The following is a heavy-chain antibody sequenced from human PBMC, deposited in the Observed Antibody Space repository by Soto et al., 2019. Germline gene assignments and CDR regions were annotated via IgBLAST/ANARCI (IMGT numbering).Heavy chain of an antibody. V-gene: IGHV4-59*08. D-gene: IGHD5-18*01. Sequence: PSETLSLTCTVSGGSISSYYWSWIRQPPGKGLEWIGYIYYSGSTNYNPSLKSRVTISVDTSKNQFSLELSSVTAADTAVYYCARWPFGGGGYSYGPRGFNPFDIWGQGTMVTVSS. CDR3: ARWPFGGGGYSYGPRGFNPFDI. CDR1: GGSISSYY. CDR2: IYYSGST. J-gene: IGHJ3*02.